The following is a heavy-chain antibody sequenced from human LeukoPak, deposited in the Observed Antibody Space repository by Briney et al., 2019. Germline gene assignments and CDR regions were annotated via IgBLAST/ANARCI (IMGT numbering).Heavy chain of an antibody. CDR2: ISGSGGST. CDR3: ANDRGDYDY. Sequence: GGSLRLSCAASGFTFSSYAMSWVRQAPGRGLEWVSAISGSGGSTYYADSVKGRFTISRDNSKNTLCLQMNSLRAEDTAVYYCANDRGDYDYWGQGTLVTVSS. V-gene: IGHV3-23*01. CDR1: GFTFSSYA. J-gene: IGHJ4*02. D-gene: IGHD4-17*01.